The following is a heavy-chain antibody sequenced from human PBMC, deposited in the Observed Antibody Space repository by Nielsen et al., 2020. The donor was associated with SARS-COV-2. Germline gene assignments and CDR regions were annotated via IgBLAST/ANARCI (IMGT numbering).Heavy chain of an antibody. V-gene: IGHV1-2*06. D-gene: IGHD5-24*01. CDR2: ISPNSGGT. CDR1: GYTFTDYY. CDR3: APTRIRDGYNYPFDY. J-gene: IGHJ4*02. Sequence: ASVKVSCKASGYTFTDYYMHWVRQAPGQGLEWMGRISPNSGGTSYAQKFQGRVTMTRDTSITTAYMEVSRLQFDDTAVYYCAPTRIRDGYNYPFDYWGRGTLVTVSS.